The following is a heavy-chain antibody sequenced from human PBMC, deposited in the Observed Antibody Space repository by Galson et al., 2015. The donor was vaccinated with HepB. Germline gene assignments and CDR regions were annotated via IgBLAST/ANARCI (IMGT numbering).Heavy chain of an antibody. CDR1: GFIFRSYG. Sequence: SLRLSCAASGFIFRSYGMHWVRQAPGKGLEWVALIWYDGTEKQYADFVKGRFTISRDNSKNTLYLQMNSLRAEDTAVHYCARDLRPDGTYYFDQWGQGTLVTVSS. V-gene: IGHV3-33*01. D-gene: IGHD1-26*01. CDR2: IWYDGTEK. J-gene: IGHJ4*02. CDR3: ARDLRPDGTYYFDQ.